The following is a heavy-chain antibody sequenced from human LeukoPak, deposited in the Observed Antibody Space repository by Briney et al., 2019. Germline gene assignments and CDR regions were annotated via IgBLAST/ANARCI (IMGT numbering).Heavy chain of an antibody. CDR2: ISGSGGST. D-gene: IGHD3-22*01. CDR1: GFTFSSYA. CDR3: AKGYWAMIVHDAFDI. V-gene: IGHV3-23*01. J-gene: IGHJ3*02. Sequence: PGGSLRLSCAASGFTFSSYAMNWVRQAPGKGLEWVSAISGSGGSTYYADSVKGRFTISRDNSKNTLYLQMNSLRAEDTAVYYCAKGYWAMIVHDAFDIWGQGTMVTVSS.